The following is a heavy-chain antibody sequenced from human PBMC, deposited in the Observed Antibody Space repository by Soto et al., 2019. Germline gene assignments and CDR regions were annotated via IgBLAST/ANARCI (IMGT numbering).Heavy chain of an antibody. D-gene: IGHD6-13*01. J-gene: IGHJ5*02. CDR3: TRQNIEHSSGWYP. Sequence: DVQLVESGGGLVQPGGSLRLSCAASGFIFSNYHMNWVRQPPGKGLEWVSYIRNSGNTIYYANSVKGRFTISRDNAKGSLYLQMNSLRDEDTAVYYCTRQNIEHSSGWYPWGQGTLVTVSS. V-gene: IGHV3-48*02. CDR2: IRNSGNTI. CDR1: GFIFSNYH.